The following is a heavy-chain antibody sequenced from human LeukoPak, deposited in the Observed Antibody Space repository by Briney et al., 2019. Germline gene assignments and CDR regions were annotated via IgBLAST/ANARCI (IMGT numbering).Heavy chain of an antibody. V-gene: IGHV1-46*01. J-gene: IGHJ4*02. D-gene: IGHD5-18*01. CDR3: ARDRLLDTAMVGLIDY. CDR1: GYTFTSYY. Sequence: ASVKVSCKASGYTFTSYYMHWVRRAPGQGLEWMGIINPSGGSTSYAQKFQGRVTITRDTSTSTVYMELSSLRSEDTAVYYCARDRLLDTAMVGLIDYWGQGTLVTVSS. CDR2: INPSGGST.